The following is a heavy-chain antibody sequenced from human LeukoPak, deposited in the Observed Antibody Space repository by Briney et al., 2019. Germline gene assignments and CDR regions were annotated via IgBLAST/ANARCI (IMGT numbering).Heavy chain of an antibody. CDR1: GYTFTSYG. V-gene: IGHV1-18*04. CDR3: ARDGDYFYGSGSYRDY. Sequence: ASVKVSCKASGYTFTSYGISWVRQAPGQGLEWMGRISAYNGNTNYAQKLQGRVTMTTDTSTSTAYMELRSLRSDDTAVYYCARDGDYFYGSGSYRDYWGQGTLATVSS. D-gene: IGHD3-10*01. CDR2: ISAYNGNT. J-gene: IGHJ4*02.